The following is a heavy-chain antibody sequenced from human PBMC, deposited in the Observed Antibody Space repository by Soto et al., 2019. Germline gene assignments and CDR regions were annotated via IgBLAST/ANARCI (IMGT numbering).Heavy chain of an antibody. Sequence: ASVKVSCKASGYTFTNYYMHWVRQAPGQGLEWMGIIYPSGGSTRNAQKFQGRVTMTRDTSTSTVYMELSSLRSEDTAVYYCASAFSGPMDYWGRGTLVTVSS. CDR3: ASAFSGPMDY. CDR2: IYPSGGST. V-gene: IGHV1-46*01. CDR1: GYTFTNYY. J-gene: IGHJ4*02. D-gene: IGHD3-10*01.